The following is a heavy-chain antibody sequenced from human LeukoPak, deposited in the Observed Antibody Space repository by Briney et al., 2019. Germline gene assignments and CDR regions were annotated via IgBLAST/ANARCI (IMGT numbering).Heavy chain of an antibody. CDR1: GYTFTSYY. CDR2: INPSGGST. D-gene: IGHD2-15*01. CDR3: ARDEDIVVVVAEPGGMDV. J-gene: IGHJ6*02. V-gene: IGHV1-46*01. Sequence: ASVKVSCKASGYTFTSYYMHWVRQAPGQGLEWMGIINPSGGSTSYAQKFQGRVTMNRDTSTSTVYMELSSLRSEDTAVYYCARDEDIVVVVAEPGGMDVWGQGTTVTVSS.